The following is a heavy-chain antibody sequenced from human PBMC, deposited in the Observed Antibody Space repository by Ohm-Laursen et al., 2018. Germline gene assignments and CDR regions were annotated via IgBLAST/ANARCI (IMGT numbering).Heavy chain of an antibody. CDR2: IHPGDSDI. J-gene: IGHJ4*02. V-gene: IGHV5-51*01. CDR1: GYSFPNYW. CDR3: VRGQGGYSYYD. Sequence: WESLKISCKASGYSFPNYWIGWVRQMPGKGLEWMGIIHPGDSDIRYSSSLQGQVTISADRSVSTAYLQWSSLKAADTAMYYCVRGQGGYSYYDWGQGTPVTVSS. D-gene: IGHD5-24*01.